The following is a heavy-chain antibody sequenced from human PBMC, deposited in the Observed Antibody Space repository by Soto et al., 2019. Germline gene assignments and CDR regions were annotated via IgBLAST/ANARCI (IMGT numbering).Heavy chain of an antibody. V-gene: IGHV3-64D*06. Sequence: GGSLRLSCSASGFTFSSYAMHWVRQAPGKGLEYVSAISSNGGSTYYADSVKGRFTISRDNSKNTLYLQMSSLRAEDPAVYYCVKFIPPQTNWNDAFDIWGQGTMVTVSS. D-gene: IGHD1-1*01. J-gene: IGHJ3*02. CDR3: VKFIPPQTNWNDAFDI. CDR2: ISSNGGST. CDR1: GFTFSSYA.